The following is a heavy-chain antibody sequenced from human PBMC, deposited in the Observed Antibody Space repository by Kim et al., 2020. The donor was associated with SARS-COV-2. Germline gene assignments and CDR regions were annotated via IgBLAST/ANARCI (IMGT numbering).Heavy chain of an antibody. CDR1: GGTFSSYA. J-gene: IGHJ6*02. V-gene: IGHV1-69*13. Sequence: SVKVSCKASGGTFSSYAISWVRQAPGQGLEWMGGIIPIFGTANYAQKFQGRVTITADESTSTAYMELSSLRSEDTAVYYCARAHGRGPAEMATNVGAGMDVWGQGTTVTVSS. CDR3: ARAHGRGPAEMATNVGAGMDV. D-gene: IGHD5-12*01. CDR2: IIPIFGTA.